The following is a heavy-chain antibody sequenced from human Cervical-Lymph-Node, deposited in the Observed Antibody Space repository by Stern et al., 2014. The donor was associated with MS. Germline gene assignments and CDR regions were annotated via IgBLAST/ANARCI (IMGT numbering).Heavy chain of an antibody. D-gene: IGHD4-17*01. V-gene: IGHV3-9*01. J-gene: IGHJ4*02. Sequence: EVQLVESGGGLVQPGRSLRLSCAASGFIFDDYAMHWVRQAPGKGLEWVSTISWNSAIIGYADSVKGQFTISRDNAKNSLYLQMDSLRAEDTAFYYCTKGGESTSDSWGQGTLVTVSS. CDR2: ISWNSAII. CDR3: TKGGESTSDS. CDR1: GFIFDDYA.